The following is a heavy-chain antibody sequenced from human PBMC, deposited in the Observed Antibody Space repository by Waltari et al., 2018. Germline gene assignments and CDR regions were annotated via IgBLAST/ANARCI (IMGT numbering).Heavy chain of an antibody. Sequence: QLHLQLSGPGLVKPSATLSLTCAVSGTSVTTTNYFWGWIRQPPGKGLEWIGRIYFTGSTDYNPSLKSRVTISIDTSTNQFSLNLRSVTAADTAVYYCARGIWQQLAHFDSWGQGTLVTVSS. CDR2: IYFTGST. D-gene: IGHD6-13*01. J-gene: IGHJ4*02. CDR3: ARGIWQQLAHFDS. V-gene: IGHV4-39*01. CDR1: GTSVTTTNYF.